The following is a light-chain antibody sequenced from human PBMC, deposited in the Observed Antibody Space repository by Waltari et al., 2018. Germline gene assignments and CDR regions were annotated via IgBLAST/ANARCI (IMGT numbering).Light chain of an antibody. CDR3: QQYDNWPPLT. CDR2: GAS. CDR1: QSINRN. Sequence: EVVMTQSPATLSVSPGERATLSCRASQSINRNLAWYQQKPGQAPSLLIYGASTRATGIPARFSGNGSGTDFTLTINSLQSEDFAVYYCQQYDNWPPLTFGGGTKVEIK. J-gene: IGKJ4*01. V-gene: IGKV3-15*01.